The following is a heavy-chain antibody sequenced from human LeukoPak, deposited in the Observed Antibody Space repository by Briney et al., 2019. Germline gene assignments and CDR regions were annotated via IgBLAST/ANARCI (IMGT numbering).Heavy chain of an antibody. J-gene: IGHJ4*02. V-gene: IGHV3-53*01. Sequence: PGGSLRLSCAASGFTVSATYMNWVRQAPGKGLEWVSIIYTGGITYYADSVKGRFTISRDISKNTLYLQMNSLRAEDTAVYYCARGTVTAPDYWGQGTLVTVSS. CDR1: GFTVSATY. CDR3: ARGTVTAPDY. CDR2: IYTGGIT. D-gene: IGHD4-17*01.